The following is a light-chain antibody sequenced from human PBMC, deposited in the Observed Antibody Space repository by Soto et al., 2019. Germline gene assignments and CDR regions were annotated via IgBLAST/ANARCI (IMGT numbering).Light chain of an antibody. CDR1: QSVRSN. CDR3: QQSYSTPLT. V-gene: IGKV1-39*01. J-gene: IGKJ3*01. Sequence: SPGERENLSWRASQSVRSNYVSWYEQKRGRAPXLXIXXXXVSPSGVPSRFSGSGSGPDFTLTISSLHPEDFATYYCQQSYSTPLTFGPGTKVDIK. CDR2: XXX.